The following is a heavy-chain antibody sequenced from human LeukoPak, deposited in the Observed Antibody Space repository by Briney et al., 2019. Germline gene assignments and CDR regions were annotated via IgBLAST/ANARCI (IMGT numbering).Heavy chain of an antibody. CDR1: GFTLSSLW. CDR2: INSNGSIT. CDR3: ARDNRNYMFDY. D-gene: IGHD2/OR15-2a*01. Sequence: GRSLRLSCAASGFTLSSLWMHWVRQAPGQELVWVSLINSNGSITTYADSEKGRITIPRDNAKNRVYLQMNSLRAEDTAVYYCARDNRNYMFDYWGQGILVTVSS. J-gene: IGHJ4*02. V-gene: IGHV3-74*01.